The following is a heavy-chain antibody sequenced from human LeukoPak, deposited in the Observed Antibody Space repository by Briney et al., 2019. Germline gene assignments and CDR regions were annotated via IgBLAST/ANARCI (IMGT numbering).Heavy chain of an antibody. D-gene: IGHD3-3*01. CDR3: AGVSYFYDY. V-gene: IGHV1-46*01. Sequence: GASVTVSCKASGYTFTRHYMHWVRQAPGPGLEWMGIINPSGGSTHFPQKFQGRVTLTSDTSTSTVYRELSSLGSEDTAVYYCAGVSYFYDYWGQGTPGTVSS. CDR2: INPSGGST. CDR1: GYTFTRHY. J-gene: IGHJ4*02.